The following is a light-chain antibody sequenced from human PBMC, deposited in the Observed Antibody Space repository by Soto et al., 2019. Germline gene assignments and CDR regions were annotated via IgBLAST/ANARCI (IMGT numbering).Light chain of an antibody. CDR2: GVS. V-gene: IGKV3-15*01. Sequence: EIVMTQSPATLSVSPGERATLSCRASQSVSSKLAWFQQKPGQAPSLLIYGVSTRATGVPVRFSGSGLGTEFTLTVNSLQSEDFAVYYCQQYNNWPHTFGQGTNVDIK. J-gene: IGKJ2*01. CDR3: QQYNNWPHT. CDR1: QSVSSK.